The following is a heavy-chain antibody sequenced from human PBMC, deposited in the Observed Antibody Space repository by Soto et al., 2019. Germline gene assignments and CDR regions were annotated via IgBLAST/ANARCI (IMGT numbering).Heavy chain of an antibody. V-gene: IGHV5-51*01. D-gene: IGHD2-2*01. J-gene: IGHJ6*02. CDR1: GYSFTSYW. Sequence: PGESLKISCKGSGYSFTSYWIGWVRQMPGKGLEWMGIIYPGDSDTRYSPSFQGQVTISADKSISTAYLQWSSLKASDTAMYYCARRGGYCSSTSCYAYYYYGMDVWGQGTTVTV. CDR3: ARRGGYCSSTSCYAYYYYGMDV. CDR2: IYPGDSDT.